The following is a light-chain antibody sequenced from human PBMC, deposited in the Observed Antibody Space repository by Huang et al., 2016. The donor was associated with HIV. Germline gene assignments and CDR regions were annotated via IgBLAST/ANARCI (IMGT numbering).Light chain of an antibody. CDR3: QQYNSFPYT. CDR1: QGINNY. J-gene: IGKJ2*01. Sequence: DIQMTQFPSSLSASLGDKVTITCRASQGINNYLAWFQQKPGKAPESLIYAASSLQSGVPSNFSGSGSGTDFTLTINNLQPEDFATYYCQQYNSFPYTFGQGTRVEVK. V-gene: IGKV1-16*02. CDR2: AAS.